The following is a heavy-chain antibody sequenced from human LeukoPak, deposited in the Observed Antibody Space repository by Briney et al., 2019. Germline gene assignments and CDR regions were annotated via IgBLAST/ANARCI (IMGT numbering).Heavy chain of an antibody. D-gene: IGHD4-11*01. V-gene: IGHV1-69*13. CDR1: GGTFSSYA. Sequence: ASVKVSCKASGGTFSSYAISWVRQAPGQGLEWMGGIIPIFGTANYAQKFQGRVTITADESTSTAYMELSSLRSEDTAVYYCARATLTTVTDNWFDPWGQGTLVTVSS. J-gene: IGHJ5*02. CDR2: IIPIFGTA. CDR3: ARATLTTVTDNWFDP.